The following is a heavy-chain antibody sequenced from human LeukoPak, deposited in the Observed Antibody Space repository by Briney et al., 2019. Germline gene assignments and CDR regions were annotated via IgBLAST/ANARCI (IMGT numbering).Heavy chain of an antibody. CDR1: GGSISSYY. Sequence: SETLSLTCTVSGGSISSYYWSWIRQPPGKGLEWIGYIYYSGSTNYNPSLKSRVTISVDTSKNQFSLKLSSVAAADTAVYYCASNLSGSYYNWFDPWGQGTLVTVSS. D-gene: IGHD1-26*01. CDR3: ASNLSGSYYNWFDP. J-gene: IGHJ5*02. V-gene: IGHV4-59*01. CDR2: IYYSGST.